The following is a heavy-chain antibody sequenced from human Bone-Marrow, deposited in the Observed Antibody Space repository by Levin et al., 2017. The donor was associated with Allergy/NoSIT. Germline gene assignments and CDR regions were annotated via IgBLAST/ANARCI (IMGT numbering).Heavy chain of an antibody. Sequence: KASETLSLTCSVSGGSINSGGSYWSWTRQHPEKGLEWIGYISYSGTSYYNPSLESRVTMSVDTSQKQFSLKLTSMTAADTAVYYCARVPVGASHFDIWGQGILVTVSS. J-gene: IGHJ4*02. CDR1: GGSINSGGSY. V-gene: IGHV4-31*03. CDR3: ARVPVGASHFDI. CDR2: ISYSGTS. D-gene: IGHD1-26*01.